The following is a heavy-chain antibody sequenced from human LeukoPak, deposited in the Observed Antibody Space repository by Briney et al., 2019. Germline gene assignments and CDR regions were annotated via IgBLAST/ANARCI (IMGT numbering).Heavy chain of an antibody. CDR3: ARDGGLHTNFDY. J-gene: IGHJ4*02. D-gene: IGHD2-15*01. V-gene: IGHV3-7*01. CDR2: TKPDGSAE. CDR1: GVSFKNYW. Sequence: QAGGCLRLSWAAPGVSFKNYWRGWVRQAKGKGLEWVANTKPDGSAEYYADSVRGRFTASRDNANNLLYLQMNRLRAEDTAVYYCARDGGLHTNFDYWGQGTLLTVSS.